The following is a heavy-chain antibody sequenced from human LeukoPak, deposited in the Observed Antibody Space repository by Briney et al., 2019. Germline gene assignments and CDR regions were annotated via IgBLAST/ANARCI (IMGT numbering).Heavy chain of an antibody. D-gene: IGHD3-22*01. J-gene: IGHJ4*02. V-gene: IGHV3-23*01. CDR1: GFTFSSYA. CDR2: ISGSGGST. Sequence: PGGSLRLSCAASGFTFSSYAMSWVRQAPGKGLEWVSAISGSGGSTYYADSVKGRFTIPRDNSKNTLYLQMNSLRAEDTAVYYCAKDSGYYYDSSYFFDYWGQGTLVTVSS. CDR3: AKDSGYYYDSSYFFDY.